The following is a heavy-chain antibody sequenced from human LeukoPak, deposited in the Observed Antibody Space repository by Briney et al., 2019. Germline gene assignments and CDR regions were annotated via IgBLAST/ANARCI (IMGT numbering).Heavy chain of an antibody. CDR2: IYPGDSDT. CDR1: GYIFTSYW. CDR3: AISGGTTGTTGPFDY. D-gene: IGHD1-1*01. J-gene: IGHJ4*02. V-gene: IGHV5-51*01. Sequence: GASLQISCQGSGYIFTSYWIGCVRQVPGKGLEGMGIIYPGDSDTRYSPSFQGQVTISAGKSISTAYPQWSSLKASDTAMYYCAISGGTTGTTGPFDYWGQGTLVTVSS.